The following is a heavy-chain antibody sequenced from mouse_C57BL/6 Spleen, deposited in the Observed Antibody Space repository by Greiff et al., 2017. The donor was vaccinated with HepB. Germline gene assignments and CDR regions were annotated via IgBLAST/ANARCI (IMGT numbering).Heavy chain of an antibody. CDR3: AREGGPYGGY. Sequence: QQRTEQGLEWIGRIDPEDGETKYAPKFQGKATITADTSSNTAYLQLSSLTSEDTAVYYCAREGGPYGGYWGQGTTLTVSS. J-gene: IGHJ2*01. D-gene: IGHD1-1*01. CDR2: IDPEDGET. V-gene: IGHV14-2*01.